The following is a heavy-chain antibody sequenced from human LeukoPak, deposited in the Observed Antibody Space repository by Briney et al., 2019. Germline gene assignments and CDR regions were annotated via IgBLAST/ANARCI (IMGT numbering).Heavy chain of an antibody. D-gene: IGHD1-20*01. V-gene: IGHV3-74*01. CDR1: GFTFSSYG. CDR3: ARAGGNWNDDGWFDP. CDR2: INSDGSST. Sequence: GRSLRLSCAASGFTFSSYGMSWVRQAPGKGLVWVSRINSDGSSTTYADSVKGRFTIPRDNAKNTLYLQMNSLRAEDTAVYYCARAGGNWNDDGWFDPWGQGTLVTVSS. J-gene: IGHJ5*02.